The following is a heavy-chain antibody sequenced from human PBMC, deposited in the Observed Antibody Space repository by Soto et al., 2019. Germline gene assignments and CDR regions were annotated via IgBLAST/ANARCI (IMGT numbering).Heavy chain of an antibody. CDR3: ASHWRSFLTRRAYDLDI. CDR1: GGSISSITW. D-gene: IGHD3-9*01. V-gene: IGHV4-4*02. J-gene: IGHJ3*02. CDR2: IYQNGGT. Sequence: PWETLSLTCAVSGGSISSITWWSWVRQPPGKGLEWIGEIYQNGGTNYSPSLRSRVTLSVDKSKNQFSLRLNSVTAADKAVYYWASHWRSFLTRRAYDLDIWGQCTMVT.